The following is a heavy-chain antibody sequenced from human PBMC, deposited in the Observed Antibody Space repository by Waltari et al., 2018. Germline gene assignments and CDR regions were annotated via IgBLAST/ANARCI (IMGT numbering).Heavy chain of an antibody. CDR3: ATLGAYLGAFDV. CDR1: GFIVSSNY. J-gene: IGHJ3*01. V-gene: IGHV3-53*02. Sequence: EVQLVETGGGLIQPGGSLRLSCAASGFIVSSNYMSWVRQAPGKGLEWVSVIYAGGGSYSADSVGGRFTSSRDSSKNTLYLEMNALRAEDTAVYYCATLGAYLGAFDVWGQGTMVTVSS. CDR2: IYAGGGS. D-gene: IGHD3-16*01.